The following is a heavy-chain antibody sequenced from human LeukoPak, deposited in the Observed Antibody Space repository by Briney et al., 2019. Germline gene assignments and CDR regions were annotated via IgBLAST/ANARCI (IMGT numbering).Heavy chain of an antibody. CDR3: ARAGAVLRLSYFDY. V-gene: IGHV1-2*02. Sequence: ASVKVSCKASGYTFTGYYMHWVRQAPGQGLEWMGWINPNSGGTNYAQKFQGRVTMTRDTSISTAYMELSRLRSDDTAVYYCARAGAVLRLSYFDYWGQGTLVTVSS. D-gene: IGHD5-12*01. J-gene: IGHJ4*02. CDR1: GYTFTGYY. CDR2: INPNSGGT.